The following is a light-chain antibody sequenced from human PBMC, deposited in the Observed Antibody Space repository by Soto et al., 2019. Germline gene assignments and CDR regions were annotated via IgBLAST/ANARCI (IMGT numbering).Light chain of an antibody. J-gene: IGKJ2*01. CDR2: GAS. CDR1: QSVSSN. Sequence: EIVMTQSPATLSVSPGERATLSCRASQSVSSNLAWYQQKPGQAPRLVIYGASTRDTGIPARFSGSGSGTEFTLTISSLQSEDFAVYYCQQYNNWPYTFGQGTKLEIK. CDR3: QQYNNWPYT. V-gene: IGKV3-15*01.